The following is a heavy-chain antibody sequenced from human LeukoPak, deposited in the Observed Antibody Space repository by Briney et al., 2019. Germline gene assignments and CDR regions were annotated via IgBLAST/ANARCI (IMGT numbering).Heavy chain of an antibody. Sequence: QSGGSLRLSCAASGVTFSSYGMHWVRQAPGKGLEWVTVIWYDGSNKYYADSVKGRFTISRDNSKNTLYLQMNSLRAEDSAVYYCARLDTAMVFSYWGQGPLVTVSS. D-gene: IGHD5-18*01. J-gene: IGHJ4*02. V-gene: IGHV3-33*01. CDR2: IWYDGSNK. CDR3: ARLDTAMVFSY. CDR1: GVTFSSYG.